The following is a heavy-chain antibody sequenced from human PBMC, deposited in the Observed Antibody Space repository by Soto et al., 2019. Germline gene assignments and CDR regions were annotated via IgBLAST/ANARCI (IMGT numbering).Heavy chain of an antibody. D-gene: IGHD3-3*01. CDR3: ARDWNDFWSGYYRYYYGMDV. V-gene: IGHV3-30-3*01. CDR1: GFTFSSYA. CDR2: ISYDGSNK. J-gene: IGHJ6*02. Sequence: QVQLVESGGGVVQPGRSLRLSCAASGFTFSSYAMHWVRQAPGKGLEWVAVISYDGSNKYYADAVKGRFTISRDNSKNTLYLQMNSLRAEDTAVYYCARDWNDFWSGYYRYYYGMDVWGQGTTVTVSS.